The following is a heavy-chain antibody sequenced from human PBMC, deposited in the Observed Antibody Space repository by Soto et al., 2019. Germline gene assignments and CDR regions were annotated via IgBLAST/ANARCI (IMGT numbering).Heavy chain of an antibody. CDR2: ISAYNGNT. J-gene: IGHJ6*02. CDR1: GYTFTSYG. CDR3: ARMDKLLWFGELLYDYYYGMDV. Sequence: GASVKVSCKASGYTFTSYGISWVRQAPGQGLEWMGWISAYNGNTNYAQKLQGRVTMTTDTSTSTAYMELRSLRSDDTAVYYCARMDKLLWFGELLYDYYYGMDVWGQGTTVTSP. D-gene: IGHD3-10*01. V-gene: IGHV1-18*01.